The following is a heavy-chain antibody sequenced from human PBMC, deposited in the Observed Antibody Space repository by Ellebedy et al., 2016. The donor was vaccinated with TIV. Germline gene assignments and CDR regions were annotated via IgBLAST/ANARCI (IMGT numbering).Heavy chain of an antibody. J-gene: IGHJ4*02. CDR1: GFDFSSYG. CDR3: ARVGWLTASLSPAYNFEH. Sequence: GGSLRLSCTASGFDFSSYGMHWVRQAPGKGLEWVAVIWYAGSDNYYAASVKGRFTISRDNSMKTLYLQMNSLRVEDTALYYRARVGWLTASLSPAYNFEHWGQGTLVTVS. CDR2: IWYAGSDN. V-gene: IGHV3-33*01. D-gene: IGHD4/OR15-4a*01.